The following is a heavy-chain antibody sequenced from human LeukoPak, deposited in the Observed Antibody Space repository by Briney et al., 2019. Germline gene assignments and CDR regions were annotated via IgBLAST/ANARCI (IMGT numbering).Heavy chain of an antibody. Sequence: GASVKVSCKASGYTFTSYDINWVRQATGQGLEWMGWMNPNSGNTGYAQKFQGRVTMTRNTSISTAYMELSSLRSEDTAVYHCARDRYCSSTSCYTGSGFDPWSQGTLVTVSS. CDR2: MNPNSGNT. CDR3: ARDRYCSSTSCYTGSGFDP. J-gene: IGHJ5*02. D-gene: IGHD2-2*02. V-gene: IGHV1-8*01. CDR1: GYTFTSYD.